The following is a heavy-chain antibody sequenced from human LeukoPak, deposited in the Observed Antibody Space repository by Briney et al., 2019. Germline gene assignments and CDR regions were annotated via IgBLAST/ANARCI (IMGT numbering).Heavy chain of an antibody. D-gene: IGHD3-22*01. CDR3: ARGDSSGYKGVTFDY. J-gene: IGHJ4*02. Sequence: KPGGSLRLSCAASGFTFSSYSMNWVRQAPGKGLEWVSSISSSSSYIYYADSVKGRFTISRDNAKNSLCLQMNSLRAEDTAVYYCARGDSSGYKGVTFDYWGQGTLVTVSS. CDR1: GFTFSSYS. CDR2: ISSSSSYI. V-gene: IGHV3-21*01.